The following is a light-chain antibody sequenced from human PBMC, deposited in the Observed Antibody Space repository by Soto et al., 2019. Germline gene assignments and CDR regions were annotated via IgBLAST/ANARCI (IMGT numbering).Light chain of an antibody. CDR3: SSYTSDSTYV. V-gene: IGLV2-14*01. CDR2: DVS. CDR1: SSDVGGYNY. Sequence: QSMLAQPASGSECRGQSITFSCTGKSSDVGGYNYVSWYQEHPGKAPKLMIYDVSNRPSGVSNRFSGSKSGNTASLTISGLQAEDEADYYCSSYTSDSTYVFGTGTKVTVL. J-gene: IGLJ1*01.